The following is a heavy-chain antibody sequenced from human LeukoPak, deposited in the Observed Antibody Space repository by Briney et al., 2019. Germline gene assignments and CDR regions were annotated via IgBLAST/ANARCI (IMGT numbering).Heavy chain of an antibody. CDR2: IYYSGST. J-gene: IGHJ4*02. Sequence: SETLSLTCTVSGGSISSYYWSWIRQPPGKGLEWIGYIYYSGSTNYNPSLKSRVTISVDTSKNQFSLKLSSVTAADTAVYYCARVVDVWGDFDYWGQGTLVTVSS. V-gene: IGHV4-59*01. CDR3: ARVVDVWGDFDY. D-gene: IGHD3-16*01. CDR1: GGSISSYY.